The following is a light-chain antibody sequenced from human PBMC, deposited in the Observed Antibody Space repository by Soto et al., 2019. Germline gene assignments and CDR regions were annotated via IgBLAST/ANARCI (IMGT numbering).Light chain of an antibody. V-gene: IGKV1-9*01. J-gene: IGKJ5*01. CDR2: AAS. Sequence: DIQLTQSPSFLSASAGDRVTITCRASQGISSFLAWYQQKPGRAPKLLIYAASTLQSGVPSRFSGSGSGTDFTLTISSLHPEDFAVYFCQQFKNYPITFGQGTRLEIK. CDR1: QGISSF. CDR3: QQFKNYPIT.